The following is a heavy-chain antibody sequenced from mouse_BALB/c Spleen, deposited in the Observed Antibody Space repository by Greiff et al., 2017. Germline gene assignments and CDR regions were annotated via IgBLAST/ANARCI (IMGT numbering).Heavy chain of an antibody. V-gene: IGHV1-69*02. J-gene: IGHJ1*01. CDR2: IYPSDSYT. CDR3: TRRPLTDWYFDV. CDR1: GYTFTSYW. Sequence: QVQLQQPGAELVRPGASVKLSCKASGYTFTSYWINWVKQRPGQGLEWIGNIYPSDSYTNYNQKFKDKATLTVDKSSSTAYMQLSSPTSEDSAVYYCTRRPLTDWYFDVWGAGTTVTVSS. D-gene: IGHD2-13*01.